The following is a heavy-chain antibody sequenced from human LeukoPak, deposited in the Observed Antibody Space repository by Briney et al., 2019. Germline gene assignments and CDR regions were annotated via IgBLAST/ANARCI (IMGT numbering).Heavy chain of an antibody. J-gene: IGHJ4*02. V-gene: IGHV1-2*02. Sequence: GESLKISCKGSGYSFTSYWIGWVRQAPGQGLEWMGWINPNSGGTNYAQKFQGRVTMTRDTSISTAYMELSRLRSDDTAVYYCASVLYGPWDYWGQGTLVTVSS. CDR2: INPNSGGT. D-gene: IGHD3-10*01. CDR3: ASVLYGPWDY. CDR1: GYSFTSYW.